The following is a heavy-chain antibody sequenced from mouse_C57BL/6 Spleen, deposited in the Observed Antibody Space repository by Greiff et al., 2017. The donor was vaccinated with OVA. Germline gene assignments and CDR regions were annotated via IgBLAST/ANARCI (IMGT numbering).Heavy chain of an antibody. D-gene: IGHD1-1*01. V-gene: IGHV2-9-1*01. CDR1: GFSLTSYA. Sequence: VQRVESGPGLVAPSQSLSITCTVSGFSLTSYAISWVRQPPGKGLEWLGVIWTGGGTNYNSALKSRLSISKDNSKSQVFLKMNSLQTDDTARYYCASYYYGSEGAMDYWGQGTSVTVSS. J-gene: IGHJ4*01. CDR3: ASYYYGSEGAMDY. CDR2: IWTGGGT.